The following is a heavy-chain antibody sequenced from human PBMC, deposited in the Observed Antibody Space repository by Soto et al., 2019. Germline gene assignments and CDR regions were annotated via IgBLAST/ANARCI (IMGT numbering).Heavy chain of an antibody. CDR3: AKSPKIRIVGVTSFDY. J-gene: IGHJ4*02. CDR1: GFIFSDYA. Sequence: QVQLVESGGGVVQPGRSLRLSCAASGFIFSDYAMHWIRYVPGKGLEWVALIANDGSNKYYADSVKGRFTISRDNSKNTLSLQMNSLRAEDAAVYYCAKSPKIRIVGVTSFDYWGQGALVTVSS. CDR2: IANDGSNK. D-gene: IGHD1-26*01. V-gene: IGHV3-30*18.